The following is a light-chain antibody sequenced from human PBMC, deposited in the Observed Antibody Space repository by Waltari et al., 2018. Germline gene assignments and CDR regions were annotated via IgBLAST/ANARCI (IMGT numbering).Light chain of an antibody. CDR2: SND. CDR3: ATWDDRLTGVV. CDR1: YSTIGSNI. Sequence: QSVLTQPPPASGTPGPRLSISCSGSYSTIGSNIVTWYRHLPGTPPNLLIYSNDYRPSGVPDRFAGSNSGTSASLAISGLQSEDEAEYYCATWDDRLTGVVFGGGTRVTVL. J-gene: IGLJ2*01. V-gene: IGLV1-44*01.